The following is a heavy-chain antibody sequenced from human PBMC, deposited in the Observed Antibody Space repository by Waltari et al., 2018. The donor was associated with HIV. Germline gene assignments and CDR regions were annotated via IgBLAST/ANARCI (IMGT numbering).Heavy chain of an antibody. Sequence: EMQLVESEGGLVQPGGSLRLSCAASEFTFSRFWLSWVRQAQGKGLEWVASIKQDGSDTYYVDSVKGRFTISRDNAKNSLYLHMNSLRAEDTAVYHCARVSDNSGFYFGIYYFDYWGQGTLVTVSS. J-gene: IGHJ4*02. V-gene: IGHV3-7*01. CDR1: EFTFSRFW. CDR3: ARVSDNSGFYFGIYYFDY. D-gene: IGHD3-22*01. CDR2: IKQDGSDT.